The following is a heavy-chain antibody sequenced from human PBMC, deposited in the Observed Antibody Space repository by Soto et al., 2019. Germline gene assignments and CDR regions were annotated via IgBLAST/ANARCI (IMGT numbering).Heavy chain of an antibody. CDR1: GFTFSSYA. V-gene: IGHV3-23*01. CDR2: ISGSGGST. Sequence: EVQLLESGGGLVQPGGSLRLSCAASGFTFSSYAMSWVRQAPGKGLEWVSAISGSGGSTYYADSVKGRFTISRDNSKNTLYLQMNILKAEDTAVYYCANPLLRSYYYDSRGFPRRLWGQGTLVTVSS. CDR3: ANPLLRSYYYDSRGFPRRL. J-gene: IGHJ4*02. D-gene: IGHD3-22*01.